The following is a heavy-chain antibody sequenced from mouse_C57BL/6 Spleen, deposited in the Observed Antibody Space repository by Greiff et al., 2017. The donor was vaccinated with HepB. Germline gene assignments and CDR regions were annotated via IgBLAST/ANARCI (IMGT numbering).Heavy chain of an antibody. CDR2: FYPGSGSI. D-gene: IGHD2-2*01. Sequence: QVHVKQSGAELVKPGASVKLSCKASGYTFTEYTIHWVKQRSGQGLEWIGWFYPGSGSIKYNEKFKDKATLTADKSSSTVYMELSRLTSEDSAVYFCARHEILYYGYDGYFDVWGTGTTVTVSS. CDR1: GYTFTEYT. CDR3: ARHEILYYGYDGYFDV. J-gene: IGHJ1*03. V-gene: IGHV1-62-2*01.